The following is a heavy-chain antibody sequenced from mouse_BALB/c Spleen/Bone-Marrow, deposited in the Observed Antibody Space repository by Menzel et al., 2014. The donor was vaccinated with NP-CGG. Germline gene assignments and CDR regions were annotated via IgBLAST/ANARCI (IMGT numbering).Heavy chain of an antibody. Sequence: EVQLQQSGPELVKPGASVKMSCKASGYTFTSYVMHWVKQKPGQGLEWIGYINPYNDGTKYNEKFKGKATLTSDKPSSTAYMELSSLTSEDSAVYYCARRDYYGSSFYWYFDVWGAGTTVTVSS. D-gene: IGHD1-1*01. V-gene: IGHV1-14*01. CDR2: INPYNDGT. CDR1: GYTFTSYV. J-gene: IGHJ1*01. CDR3: ARRDYYGSSFYWYFDV.